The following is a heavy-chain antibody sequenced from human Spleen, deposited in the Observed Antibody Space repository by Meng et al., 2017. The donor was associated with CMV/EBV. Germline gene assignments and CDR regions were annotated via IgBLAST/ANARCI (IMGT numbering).Heavy chain of an antibody. J-gene: IGHJ6*02. CDR3: ARYCTSASCYDYYYSGMDV. V-gene: IGHV3-11*04. CDR1: GFTFSDYY. CDR2: ISSSGSTI. D-gene: IGHD2-2*01. Sequence: GESLKISCAASGFTFSDYYISWIRQAPGKGLEWVSYISSSGSTIYYADSVKGRFTISRDNAKNSLYLQMNSLRAEDTAVYYCARYCTSASCYDYYYSGMDVWGQGTTVTVSS.